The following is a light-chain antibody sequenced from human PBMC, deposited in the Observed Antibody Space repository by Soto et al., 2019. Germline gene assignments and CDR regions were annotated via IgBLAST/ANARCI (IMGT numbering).Light chain of an antibody. CDR3: QSYDSSLSGFYV. CDR1: SSNIGAGYD. Sequence: QYPLSKPPSVSVAPGQRVTISCTGSSSNIGAGYDVHWYQQLPGTAPKLLIYGNSNRPSGVPDRFSGSKSGTSASLAITGLQAEDEADYYCQSYDSSLSGFYVFGPGTKVTVL. J-gene: IGLJ1*01. V-gene: IGLV1-40*01. CDR2: GNS.